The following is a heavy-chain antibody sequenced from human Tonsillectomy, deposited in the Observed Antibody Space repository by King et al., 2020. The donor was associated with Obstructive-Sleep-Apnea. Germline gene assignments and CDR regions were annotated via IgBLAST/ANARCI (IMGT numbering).Heavy chain of an antibody. CDR2: ISSSSSYI. CDR1: GFTFSSYS. V-gene: IGHV3-21*01. D-gene: IGHD2-15*01. J-gene: IGHJ4*02. CDR3: ARGGGSCSGGSCYSPDY. Sequence: VQLVESGGGLVKPGGSLRLSCAASGFTFSSYSMNWVRQAPGKGLEWVSSISSSSSYIYYADSVKGRFTISRDNAKNSLYLQMNSLRAEDTAVYYCARGGGSCSGGSCYSPDYWGQGTLVTVSS.